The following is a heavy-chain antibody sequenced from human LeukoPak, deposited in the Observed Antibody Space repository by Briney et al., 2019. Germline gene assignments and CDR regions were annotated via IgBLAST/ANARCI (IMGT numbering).Heavy chain of an antibody. V-gene: IGHV1-46*01. D-gene: IGHD6-19*01. CDR2: INPSGGST. Sequence: GASVNVSCKSSGYTFTSYYMHWVRQAPGQGLEWMGIINPSGGSTSYAQKFQGRVTMTRDTSTSTVYMELSSLRSEDTAVYYCAREDSSGWYVFDYWGQGTLVTVSS. CDR1: GYTFTSYY. J-gene: IGHJ4*02. CDR3: AREDSSGWYVFDY.